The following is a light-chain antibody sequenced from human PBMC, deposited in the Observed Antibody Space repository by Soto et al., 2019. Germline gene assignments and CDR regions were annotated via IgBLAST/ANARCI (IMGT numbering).Light chain of an antibody. Sequence: QSALTQPRSVSGSPGQSVTISCTGTSSDVCGYYYVSWYQQRPGKAPKLMIYDVTKRPSGVPDRFSGSKSGNTASLPISGLQAEDEADYYCCSYAGSYAFDVFGGGTKLTVL. J-gene: IGLJ3*02. CDR2: DVT. CDR3: CSYAGSYAFDV. CDR1: SSDVCGYYY. V-gene: IGLV2-11*01.